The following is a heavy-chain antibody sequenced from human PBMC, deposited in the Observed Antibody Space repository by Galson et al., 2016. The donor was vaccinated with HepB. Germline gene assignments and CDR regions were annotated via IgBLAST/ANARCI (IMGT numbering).Heavy chain of an antibody. Sequence: SLRLSCAASGFIFSSYGLHWVRQAPGKGLEWVSVISKDGGIKNYAESGKGRFTISRDNSKNTLYLQMNTLRVEDTAVYYCAKEDGGSGSYLEYWGQGTLVTVSS. J-gene: IGHJ4*02. CDR1: GFIFSSYG. D-gene: IGHD3-10*01. V-gene: IGHV3-30*18. CDR3: AKEDGGSGSYLEY. CDR2: ISKDGGIK.